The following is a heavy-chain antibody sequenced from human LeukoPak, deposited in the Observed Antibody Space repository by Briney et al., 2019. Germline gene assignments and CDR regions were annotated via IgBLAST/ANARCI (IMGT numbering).Heavy chain of an antibody. Sequence: GESLKISCKGSGYTFTSYWIVWVRQMPGKGLEWMGIIYPGDSDTTYSSSFQGQVTISVDKSISTAYLQWSSLQASDSAMYYCARRGLYLNGNFDYWGQGTLVTVSS. CDR1: GYTFTSYW. V-gene: IGHV5-51*01. CDR2: IYPGDSDT. CDR3: ARRGLYLNGNFDY. D-gene: IGHD2-2*01. J-gene: IGHJ4*02.